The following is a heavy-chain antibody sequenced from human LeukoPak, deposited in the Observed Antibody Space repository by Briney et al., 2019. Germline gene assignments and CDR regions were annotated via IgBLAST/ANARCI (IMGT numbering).Heavy chain of an antibody. J-gene: IGHJ6*02. D-gene: IGHD2-15*01. Sequence: SETLSLTCTVSGGSVSSGSYYWNWIRQPPGKGLEWIGYISYSGSTNYNPSLKSRVTISVDTSKNQFSLKLSSVTAADTAVYYCARLRGYCSGGSCYSVATYYYYGMDVWGQGTTVTVSS. CDR3: ARLRGYCSGGSCYSVATYYYYGMDV. CDR1: GGSVSSGSYY. V-gene: IGHV4-61*01. CDR2: ISYSGST.